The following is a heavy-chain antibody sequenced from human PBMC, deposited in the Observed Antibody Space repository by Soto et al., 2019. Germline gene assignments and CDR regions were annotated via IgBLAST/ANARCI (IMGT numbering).Heavy chain of an antibody. J-gene: IGHJ6*02. D-gene: IGHD6-13*01. CDR3: ARVGGSSSWYYYYGMDV. Sequence: SETLSLTCTVSGGSISSYYWSWIRQPAGKGLEWIGRIYTSGSTNYNPSLKSRVTMSVDTSKNQFSLKLSSVTAADTAVYYCARVGGSSSWYYYYGMDVWGQGTTVTVSS. V-gene: IGHV4-4*07. CDR2: IYTSGST. CDR1: GGSISSYY.